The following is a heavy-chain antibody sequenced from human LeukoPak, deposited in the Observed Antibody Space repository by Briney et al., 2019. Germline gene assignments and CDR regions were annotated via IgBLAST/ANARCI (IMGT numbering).Heavy chain of an antibody. J-gene: IGHJ4*02. CDR2: IWYDGSNK. CDR1: GFTFSSYG. V-gene: IGHV3-33*01. CDR3: VRDPSGFGELLYWDFDY. D-gene: IGHD3-10*01. Sequence: GGSLRLSCAASGFTFSSYGMHWVRQAPGKGLEWVAVIWYDGSNKYYADSVKGRFTISRDNSKNTLYLQMNSLRAEDTAVYYCVRDPSGFGELLYWDFDYWGQGTLVTVSS.